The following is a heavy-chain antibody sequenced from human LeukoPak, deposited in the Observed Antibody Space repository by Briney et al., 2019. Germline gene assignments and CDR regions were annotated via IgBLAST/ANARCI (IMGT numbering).Heavy chain of an antibody. D-gene: IGHD1-26*01. V-gene: IGHV3-13*01. Sequence: PGGSLRLSCAASRFTFSSYDMHWVRQATGKGLEWVSAIGTAGDTYYPGSVKGRFTISRENAKNSLYLQMNSLRAGDTAVYYCARVGSENWYFDLWGRGTLVTVSS. J-gene: IGHJ2*01. CDR3: ARVGSENWYFDL. CDR2: IGTAGDT. CDR1: RFTFSSYD.